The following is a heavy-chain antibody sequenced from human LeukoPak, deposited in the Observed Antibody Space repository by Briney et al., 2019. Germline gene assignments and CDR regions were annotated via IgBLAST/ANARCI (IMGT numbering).Heavy chain of an antibody. CDR1: GGSFSGYY. D-gene: IGHD5-12*01. CDR2: INHSGST. J-gene: IGHJ4*02. Sequence: ASETLSLTCAVYGGSFSGYYWSWIRQPPGKGLEWIGEINHSGSTNYNPSLKSRVTISVDTSKNQFSLKLSSVTAADTAVYYCARAAGRDGYKQEFDYWGQGTLVTVSS. V-gene: IGHV4-34*01. CDR3: ARAAGRDGYKQEFDY.